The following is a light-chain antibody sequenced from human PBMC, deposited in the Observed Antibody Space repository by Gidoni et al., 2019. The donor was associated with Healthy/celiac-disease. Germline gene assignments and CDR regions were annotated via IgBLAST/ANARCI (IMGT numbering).Light chain of an antibody. CDR3: QQRSNWPPKLT. Sequence: EIVLTQSPATLSLSPGERATLSCRASQSVSSYLAWYQQKPGQAPRLHIYDASNRATGIPARFSGSGSGTDFTLTISSLEPEDFAVYYCQQRSNWPPKLTFGGGTRVEIK. J-gene: IGKJ4*01. CDR2: DAS. CDR1: QSVSSY. V-gene: IGKV3-11*01.